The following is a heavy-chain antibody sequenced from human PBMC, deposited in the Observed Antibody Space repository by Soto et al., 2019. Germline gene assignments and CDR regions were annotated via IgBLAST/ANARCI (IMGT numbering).Heavy chain of an antibody. Sequence: SVKVSCKASGYTFTSYGISWVRQAPGQGLEWMGWIIAIFGTANYAQKLQGRVTITADESTSTAYMELSSLRSEDTAVYYCAYGDAFDIWGQGTMVTVS. CDR2: IIAIFGTA. CDR3: AYGDAFDI. D-gene: IGHD3-10*01. V-gene: IGHV1-69*13. CDR1: GYTFTSYG. J-gene: IGHJ3*02.